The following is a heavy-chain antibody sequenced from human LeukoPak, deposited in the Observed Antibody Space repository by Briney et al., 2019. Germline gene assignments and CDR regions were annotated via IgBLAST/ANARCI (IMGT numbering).Heavy chain of an antibody. Sequence: SETLSLTCTVSGDSISSGNYYWSWIRQPAGKGLEWIGRFYTSGSTNYNPSLKSRVTISVDTSKNQFSLKLSSVTAADTAVYYCASGPFFVRGTSGDAFDIWGQGTMVTVSS. V-gene: IGHV4-61*02. CDR1: GDSISSGNYY. J-gene: IGHJ3*02. D-gene: IGHD3-10*01. CDR2: FYTSGST. CDR3: ASGPFFVRGTSGDAFDI.